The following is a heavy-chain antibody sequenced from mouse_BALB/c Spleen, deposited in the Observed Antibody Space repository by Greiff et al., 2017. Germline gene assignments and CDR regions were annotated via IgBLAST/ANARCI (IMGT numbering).Heavy chain of an antibody. V-gene: IGHV5-9-3*01. J-gene: IGHJ2*01. Sequence: EVKVVESGGGLVKPGGSLKLSCAASGFTFSSYAMSWVRQTPEKRLEWVATISSGGSYTYYPDSVKGRFTISRDNAKNTLYLQMSSLRSEDTAMYYCARGRGITDYWGQGTTLTVSS. D-gene: IGHD2-4*01. CDR3: ARGRGITDY. CDR1: GFTFSSYA. CDR2: ISSGGSYT.